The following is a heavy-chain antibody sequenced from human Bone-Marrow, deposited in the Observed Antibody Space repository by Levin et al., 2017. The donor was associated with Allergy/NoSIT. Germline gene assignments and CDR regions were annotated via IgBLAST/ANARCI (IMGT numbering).Heavy chain of an antibody. CDR2: INYSGTT. Sequence: SETLSLTCAVSGASFNGYFWSWIRQSPGTGLEWLGEINYSGTTHYNPALKSRVTLSVDTTRKRVSLKLSSVSAADTAVYYCARGGEVPAQYFFDYWGQGTLVTVSS. V-gene: IGHV4-34*01. J-gene: IGHJ4*02. CDR1: GASFNGYF. D-gene: IGHD3-9*01. CDR3: ARGGEVPAQYFFDY.